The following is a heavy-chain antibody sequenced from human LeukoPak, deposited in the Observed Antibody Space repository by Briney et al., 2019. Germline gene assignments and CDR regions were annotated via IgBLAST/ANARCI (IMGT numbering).Heavy chain of an antibody. J-gene: IGHJ5*02. D-gene: IGHD2-15*01. V-gene: IGHV1-18*01. CDR3: ARDGYCSGGSCYSYNWFDP. CDR2: ISAYNGNT. Sequence: ASVKVSCKASGYTFTSYGISRVRQAPGQGLEWMGWISAYNGNTNYAQKLQGRVTMTTDTSTSTAYMELRSLRSDDTAVYYCARDGYCSGGSCYSYNWFDPWGQGTLVTVSS. CDR1: GYTFTSYG.